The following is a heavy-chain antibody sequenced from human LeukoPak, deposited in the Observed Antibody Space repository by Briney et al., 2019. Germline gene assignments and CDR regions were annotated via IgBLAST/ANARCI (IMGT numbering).Heavy chain of an antibody. D-gene: IGHD3-22*01. Sequence: HPGGSLRLSCAASGFTFSSYAMSWVRQAPGKGLEWVSDISGSGGSTYYADFVKGRFTISRDNSKNTLYLQMNSLRAEDTGVYYCAKDRDYYDSSGYYPYWGQGTLVTVPS. CDR2: ISGSGGST. J-gene: IGHJ4*02. V-gene: IGHV3-23*01. CDR3: AKDRDYYDSSGYYPY. CDR1: GFTFSSYA.